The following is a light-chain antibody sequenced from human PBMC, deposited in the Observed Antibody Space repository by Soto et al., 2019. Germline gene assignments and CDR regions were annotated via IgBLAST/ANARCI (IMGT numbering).Light chain of an antibody. CDR2: DAS. Sequence: DIQMTQSPSTLSASVGDRVTITCRASQSISSWLAWYQQKPGKASKLLIYDASSLESGVPSRFSGSGSGTEFTLTISSLQPDDFATYYCQQYNSYSMYTFGQGTKLEIK. J-gene: IGKJ2*01. V-gene: IGKV1-5*01. CDR3: QQYNSYSMYT. CDR1: QSISSW.